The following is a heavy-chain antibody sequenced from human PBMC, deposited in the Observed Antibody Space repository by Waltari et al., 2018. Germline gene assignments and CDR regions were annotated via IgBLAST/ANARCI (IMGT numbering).Heavy chain of an antibody. J-gene: IGHJ6*02. V-gene: IGHV1-58*01. CDR3: AADQVLRFLEWLPNYYYYGMDV. Sequence: QMQLVQSGPEVKKPGTSVKVSCKASGFTFTSSAVQWVRQARGQRLEWIGWIVVGSGNTNYAQKFQERVTITRDMSTSTAYMELSSLRSEDTAVYYCAADQVLRFLEWLPNYYYYGMDVWGQGTTVTVSS. CDR1: GFTFTSSA. D-gene: IGHD3-3*01. CDR2: IVVGSGNT.